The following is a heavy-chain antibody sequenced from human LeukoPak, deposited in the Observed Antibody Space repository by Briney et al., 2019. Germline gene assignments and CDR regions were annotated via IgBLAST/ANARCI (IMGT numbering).Heavy chain of an antibody. Sequence: GGSLRLSCAASGFTFSSYPMHWVREAPGRGLEWVAVIAYEGSIKLYADSVKGRFIISRDDSKNTLYLQMNGLRGEDTAVYYCARDMFRGAPDYFDYWGQGTLVTVSS. D-gene: IGHD3-10*01. J-gene: IGHJ4*02. CDR3: ARDMFRGAPDYFDY. V-gene: IGHV3-30*04. CDR2: IAYEGSIK. CDR1: GFTFSSYP.